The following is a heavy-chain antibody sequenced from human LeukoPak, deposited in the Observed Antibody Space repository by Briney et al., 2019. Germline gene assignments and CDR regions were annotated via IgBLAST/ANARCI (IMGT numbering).Heavy chain of an antibody. V-gene: IGHV1-18*01. D-gene: IGHD3-10*01. J-gene: IGHJ6*04. CDR2: ISDYNGNT. Sequence: ASVKVSCKASGYTFTSYGISWVRQAPGQGLEWMGWISDYNGNTNYAQKLQGRVTMTTDTSTSTAYMELRSLRSDDTAVYYCARDYGSYYYGSGSYYVWGKGTTVTVSS. CDR3: ARDYGSYYYGSGSYYV. CDR1: GYTFTSYG.